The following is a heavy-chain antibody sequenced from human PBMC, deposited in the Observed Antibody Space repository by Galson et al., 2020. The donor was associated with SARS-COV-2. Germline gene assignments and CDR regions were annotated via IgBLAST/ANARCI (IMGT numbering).Heavy chain of an antibody. J-gene: IGHJ6*03. CDR1: GFTFSSYS. V-gene: IGHV3-21*01. CDR3: ARAGVEQQLPNPLLYYYYYYMDV. CDR2: ISSSSSYI. D-gene: IGHD6-13*01. Sequence: NSGGSLRLSCAASGFTFSSYSMNWVRQAPGKGLEWVSSISSSSSYIYYADSVKGRFTISRDNAKNSLYLQMNSLRAEDTAVYYCARAGVEQQLPNPLLYYYYYYMDVWGKGTTVTVSS.